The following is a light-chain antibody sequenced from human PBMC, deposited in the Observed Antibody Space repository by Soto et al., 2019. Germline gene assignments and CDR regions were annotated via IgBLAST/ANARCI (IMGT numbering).Light chain of an antibody. CDR1: QSVSGSY. CDR2: GAS. J-gene: IGKJ4*01. Sequence: PGERATLSCRASQSVSGSYLAWYQQKPGQAPRLLIYGASTGATGIPARFSGSGSGTDFTLTISSLEPEDFAVYYCQQRSNWPFTFGGGTKVDIK. CDR3: QQRSNWPFT. V-gene: IGKV3D-20*02.